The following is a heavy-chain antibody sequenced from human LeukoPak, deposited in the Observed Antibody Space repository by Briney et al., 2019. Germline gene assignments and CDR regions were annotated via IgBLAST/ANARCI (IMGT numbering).Heavy chain of an antibody. CDR2: ISSDGSST. J-gene: IGHJ4*02. CDR3: ARDPFVSSFLLDY. D-gene: IGHD6-13*01. CDR1: GFTFSSYW. V-gene: IGHV3-74*01. Sequence: GGSLRLSCAASGFTFSSYWMHWVRQAPGKGLVWVSRISSDGSSTSYADPVKGRFTISRDNAKNTLYLQMNSLRAEDTAVYYCARDPFVSSFLLDYWGQGTLVTVSS.